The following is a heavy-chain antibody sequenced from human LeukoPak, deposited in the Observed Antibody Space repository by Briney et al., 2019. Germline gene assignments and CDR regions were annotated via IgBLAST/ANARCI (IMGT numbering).Heavy chain of an antibody. Sequence: GGSLTLSGVASGFTFNNYAMSWVRQAPGQGLEWVSAISSGGSTSYADSAKGRFTISRDNSQDTLSLQMNSLRVEDTAVYYCAKERRAYDPWYFDLWGRGTLVTVSS. CDR1: GFTFNNYA. D-gene: IGHD5-12*01. J-gene: IGHJ2*01. V-gene: IGHV3-23*01. CDR2: ISSGGST. CDR3: AKERRAYDPWYFDL.